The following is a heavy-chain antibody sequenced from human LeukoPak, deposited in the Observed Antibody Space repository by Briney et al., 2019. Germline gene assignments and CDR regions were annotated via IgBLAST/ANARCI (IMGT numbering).Heavy chain of an antibody. CDR2: ISYDGSNK. Sequence: PGGSLRLSCAASGFTFSTYTMHWVRQAPGKGLEWVAVISYDGSNKHYADSVKGRFTTSRDNSKNTLYLQMNSLRAEDTAVYYCARDLCSTTSCFDYWGQGTLVSVSS. J-gene: IGHJ4*02. CDR1: GFTFSTYT. CDR3: ARDLCSTTSCFDY. D-gene: IGHD2-2*01. V-gene: IGHV3-30*04.